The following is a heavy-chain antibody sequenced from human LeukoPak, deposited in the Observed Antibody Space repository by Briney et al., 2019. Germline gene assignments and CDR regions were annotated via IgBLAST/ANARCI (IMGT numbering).Heavy chain of an antibody. CDR3: STDPRLLIY. Sequence: GGSLRLSCVVSGFGFSDSYMTWICQTPGKGLEWLAYISGSGSDICYADSVKGRFTISRDNAKNSLYLQMNSLRPDDTALYYCSTDPRLLIYWGHGTLVTVSS. J-gene: IGHJ4*01. V-gene: IGHV3-11*01. D-gene: IGHD2-8*01. CDR1: GFGFSDSY. CDR2: ISGSGSDI.